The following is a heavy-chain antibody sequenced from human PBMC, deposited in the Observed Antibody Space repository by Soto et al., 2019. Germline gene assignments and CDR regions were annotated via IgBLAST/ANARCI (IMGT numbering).Heavy chain of an antibody. Sequence: QVQLVESGGGVVQPGTSLRVCCVGSGFTFRSYVIHWVRQAPGKGLEWVALTSYDGSDKYYGDSVRGRFTISRDNSRHTVHLQMDSLRLEDTALYYCARWGTTGGLDVWGQGTLVSVSS. CDR2: TSYDGSDK. V-gene: IGHV3-30*19. D-gene: IGHD3-16*01. CDR3: ARWGTTGGLDV. J-gene: IGHJ1*01. CDR1: GFTFRSYV.